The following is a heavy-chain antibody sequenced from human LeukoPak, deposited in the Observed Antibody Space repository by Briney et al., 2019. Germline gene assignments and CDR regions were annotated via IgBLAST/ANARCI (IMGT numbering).Heavy chain of an antibody. CDR2: IYSGGST. CDR3: AKDSSIAAAGTEGYFQH. V-gene: IGHV3-66*01. CDR1: EFSAGSNY. J-gene: IGHJ1*01. Sequence: GGSLRLSCAASEFSAGSNYMTWVRPAPGKGLEWVSLIYSGGSTSYADSVKGRFTISRDNSKNTLYLQMNSLRAEDTAVYYCAKDSSIAAAGTEGYFQHWGQGTLVTVSS. D-gene: IGHD6-13*01.